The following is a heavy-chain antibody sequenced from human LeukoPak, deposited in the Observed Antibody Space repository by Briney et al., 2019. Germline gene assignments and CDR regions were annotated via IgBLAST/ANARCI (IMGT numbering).Heavy chain of an antibody. CDR2: IYPGDSDT. CDR3: ARLEGVYSGTYSPQLAFDY. D-gene: IGHD3-10*01. J-gene: IGHJ4*02. V-gene: IGHV5-51*01. Sequence: GESLKISCKGSGYSFTSYWIGWVRQMPGKGLEWVGIIYPGDSDTRYSPSFQGQVTISADKSINTAYLQWSSLKASDTAMYYCARLEGVYSGTYSPQLAFDYWGQGTLVTVSS. CDR1: GYSFTSYW.